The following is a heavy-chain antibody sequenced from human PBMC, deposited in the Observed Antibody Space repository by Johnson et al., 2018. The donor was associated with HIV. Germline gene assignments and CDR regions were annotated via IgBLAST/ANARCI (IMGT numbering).Heavy chain of an antibody. CDR2: ISGSGANT. CDR1: GFTFSSFA. Sequence: VQLVESGGGVVRPGGSLRLSCAASGFTFSSFAMSWVRQAPGKGLEWVSAISGSGANTYYADSVKGRFTISRDNSKNTLYLKMNSLRAEDTAVFYCYSSGYYYGDAFDIWGQGTMVTVSS. V-gene: IGHV3-23*04. D-gene: IGHD3-22*01. CDR3: YSSGYYYGDAFDI. J-gene: IGHJ3*02.